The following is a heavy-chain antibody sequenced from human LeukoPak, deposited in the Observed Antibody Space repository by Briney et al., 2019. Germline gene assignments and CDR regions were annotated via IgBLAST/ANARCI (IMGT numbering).Heavy chain of an antibody. D-gene: IGHD3-3*01. CDR2: IRYDGSNR. CDR1: GFTVSSNY. J-gene: IGHJ3*02. Sequence: PGGSLRLSCAASGFTVSSNYMSWVRQAPGKGLEWVAFIRYDGSNRYYADSVKGRFTISRDNSKNTLYLQMNSLRAEDTAVYYCAKGLGTIRITIFGVVSDAFDIWGQGTMVTVSS. CDR3: AKGLGTIRITIFGVVSDAFDI. V-gene: IGHV3-30*02.